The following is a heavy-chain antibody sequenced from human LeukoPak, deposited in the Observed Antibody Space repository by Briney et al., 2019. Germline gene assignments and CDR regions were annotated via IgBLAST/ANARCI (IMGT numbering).Heavy chain of an antibody. D-gene: IGHD2-21*02. J-gene: IGHJ4*01. CDR1: GFTFSTYW. CDR2: IAGSSGYI. CDR3: ARDRGAYCGGDCYLGFDY. V-gene: IGHV3-21*01. Sequence: GGSLRLSCAASGFTFSTYWMSWVRQAPGKGLEWVSSIAGSSGYISYADSVKGRFTISRDNAKKSLYLQMTSLTAEDTAVYYCARDRGAYCGGDCYLGFDYWGRGTLVTVSS.